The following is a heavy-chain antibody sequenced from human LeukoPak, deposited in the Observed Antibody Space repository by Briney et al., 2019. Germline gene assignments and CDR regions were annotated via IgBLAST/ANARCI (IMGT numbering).Heavy chain of an antibody. CDR2: IYSSGST. CDR3: ARGPESGSYYSPIDY. CDR1: GGSISSYY. Sequence: PSETLSLTCTVSGGSISSYYWSWIRQPAGKGLEWIGRIYSSGSTNYNPSLKSRVTMSVDTSKNQFSLKLSSVTAADTAVYYCARGPESGSYYSPIDYWGQGTLVTVSS. D-gene: IGHD1-26*01. V-gene: IGHV4-4*07. J-gene: IGHJ4*02.